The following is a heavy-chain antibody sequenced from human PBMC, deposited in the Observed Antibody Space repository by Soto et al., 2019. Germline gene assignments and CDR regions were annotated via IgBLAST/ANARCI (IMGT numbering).Heavy chain of an antibody. V-gene: IGHV4-31*03. J-gene: IGHJ6*03. Sequence: QVQLQESGPGLVKPSQTLSLTCTVSGGSISSGGYYWSWIRQHPGKGLEWIGYIYYSGSTYYNPSLKSRVTISVDTSKNQFSLKLSSVTAADTAVYYCARGDDPLFFYYYYMDVWGKGTTVTVSS. CDR3: ARGDDPLFFYYYYMDV. CDR2: IYYSGST. D-gene: IGHD2-21*01. CDR1: GGSISSGGYY.